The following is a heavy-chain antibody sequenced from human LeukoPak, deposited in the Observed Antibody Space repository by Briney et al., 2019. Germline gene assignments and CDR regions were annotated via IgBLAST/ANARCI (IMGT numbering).Heavy chain of an antibody. CDR1: GFTFNSYA. V-gene: IGHV3-66*01. J-gene: IGHJ4*02. CDR3: ARVRDGDYYDY. Sequence: PGGSLRLSCSASGFTFNSYAMHWVRQAPGKGLEWVSVIYSGGSTYYADSVKGRFTISRDNSKNTLYLQMNSLRADDTAVYYCARVRDGDYYDYWGQGTQVTVSS. D-gene: IGHD4-17*01. CDR2: IYSGGST.